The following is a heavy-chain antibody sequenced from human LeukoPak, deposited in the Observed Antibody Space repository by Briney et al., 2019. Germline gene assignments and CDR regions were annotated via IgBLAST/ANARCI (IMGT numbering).Heavy chain of an antibody. J-gene: IGHJ5*02. CDR1: GGSISSYY. D-gene: IGHD2-15*01. CDR3: ARDLRYCSGGSCRFGWFDP. Sequence: SETLSLTCTVSGGSISSYYWSWIRQPAGKGLEWIGRIYTSGSTNYNPSLKSRVTMSVGTSKNQFSLKLSSVTAADTAVYYCARDLRYCSGGSCRFGWFDPWGQGTLVTVSS. V-gene: IGHV4-4*07. CDR2: IYTSGST.